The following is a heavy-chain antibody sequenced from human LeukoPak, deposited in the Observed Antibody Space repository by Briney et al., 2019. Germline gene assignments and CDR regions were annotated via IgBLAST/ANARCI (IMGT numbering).Heavy chain of an antibody. CDR3: ARGIWSGYYVY. D-gene: IGHD3-3*01. J-gene: IGHJ4*02. V-gene: IGHV4-34*01. Sequence: SETLSLTCAVYGGSFSGYYWSWIRQPAGKGLEWIGEINHSGSTNYNPSLKSRVTISVDTSKNQFSLKLSSVTAADTAVYYCARGIWSGYYVYWGQGTLVTVSS. CDR1: GGSFSGYY. CDR2: INHSGST.